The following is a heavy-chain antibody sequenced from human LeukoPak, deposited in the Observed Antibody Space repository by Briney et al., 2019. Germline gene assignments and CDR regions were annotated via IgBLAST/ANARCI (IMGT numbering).Heavy chain of an antibody. CDR1: GFSFSTYS. CDR3: ARDPNTYYYDSSGYYSSWAFDI. CDR2: ISSSSSYI. J-gene: IGHJ3*02. Sequence: GGSLRLSCAASGFSFSTYSMSWVRQAPGKGLEWVSSISSSSSYIYYADSVKGRFTISRDNAKNSLYLQMNSLRAEDTAVYYCARDPNTYYYDSSGYYSSWAFDIWGQGTMVTVSS. D-gene: IGHD3-22*01. V-gene: IGHV3-21*01.